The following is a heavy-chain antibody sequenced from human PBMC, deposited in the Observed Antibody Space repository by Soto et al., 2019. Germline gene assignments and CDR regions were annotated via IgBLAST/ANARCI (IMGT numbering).Heavy chain of an antibody. J-gene: IGHJ4*02. Sequence: GGSLRLSCAASGFTFSSYGMNWVRQAPGKGLEWVAVYSYDGSNKYYADSVKGRFTISRDNSKNTLYLQMNSLRAEDTAVYYCAKDPTELTPFDYWGQGTLVTVSS. CDR1: GFTFSSYG. CDR3: AKDPTELTPFDY. CDR2: YSYDGSNK. D-gene: IGHD1-7*01. V-gene: IGHV3-30*18.